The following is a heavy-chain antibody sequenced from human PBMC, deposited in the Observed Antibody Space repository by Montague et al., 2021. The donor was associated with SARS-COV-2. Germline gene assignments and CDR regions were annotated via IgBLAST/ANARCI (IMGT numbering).Heavy chain of an antibody. CDR3: ARGVPLGYDFWSGYPEIGDFDY. Sequence: SETLSLTCTVSGGSISSSSYYWGWIRQPPGKGLEWIGSIYYSGSTYYNPSLKSRVTISVDTSKNQFSLKLSSVTAADTAVYYCARGVPLGYDFWSGYPEIGDFDYWGQRTLVTVSS. D-gene: IGHD3-3*01. J-gene: IGHJ4*02. CDR1: GGSISSSSYY. V-gene: IGHV4-39*01. CDR2: IYYSGST.